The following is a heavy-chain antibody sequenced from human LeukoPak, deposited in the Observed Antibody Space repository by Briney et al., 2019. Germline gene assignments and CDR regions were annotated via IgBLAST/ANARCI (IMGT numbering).Heavy chain of an antibody. CDR3: AKADPYLYSSDRTPQGPLN. V-gene: IGHV3-30*02. Sequence: GGSLRLSCAASGFTFSSYGMHWVRQAPGKGLEWVAFIRYDGGNKYYADSVKGRFTISRDNSKNTLYLQMNSLRAEDTAVYYCAKADPYLYSSDRTPQGPLNWGQGTLVTVSS. J-gene: IGHJ4*02. CDR2: IRYDGGNK. CDR1: GFTFSSYG. D-gene: IGHD5-18*01.